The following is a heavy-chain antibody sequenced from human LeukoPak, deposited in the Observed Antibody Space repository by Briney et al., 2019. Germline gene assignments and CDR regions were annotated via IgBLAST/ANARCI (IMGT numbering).Heavy chain of an antibody. Sequence: SETLSLTRTVSGGSISSGGYYWSWIRQHPGKGLEWIGYIYYSGSTYYNPSLKSRVTISVDTSKNQFSLKLSSVTAADTAVYYCARSVGRPAFDYWGQGTLVTVSS. V-gene: IGHV4-31*03. J-gene: IGHJ4*02. CDR2: IYYSGST. CDR1: GGSISSGGYY. CDR3: ARSVGRPAFDY. D-gene: IGHD1-26*01.